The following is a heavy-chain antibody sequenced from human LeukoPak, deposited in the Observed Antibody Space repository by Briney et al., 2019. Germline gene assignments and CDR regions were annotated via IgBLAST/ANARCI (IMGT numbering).Heavy chain of an antibody. J-gene: IGHJ6*03. CDR3: ARQVEYNLATFYYYYYMDV. CDR2: TYTSGST. Sequence: PSETLSLTCTVSGGSISSYYWSWIRQPPGKGLEWIGYTYTSGSTNYNPSLKSRVTISVDTSKNQFSLKLSSVTAADTAVYYCARQVEYNLATFYYYYYMDVWGKGTTVTVSS. V-gene: IGHV4-4*09. D-gene: IGHD1-1*01. CDR1: GGSISSYY.